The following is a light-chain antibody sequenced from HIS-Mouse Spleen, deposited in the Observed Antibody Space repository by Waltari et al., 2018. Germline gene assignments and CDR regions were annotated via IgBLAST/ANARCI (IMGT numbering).Light chain of an antibody. Sequence: SYVLTQPPSVSVAPGQTARLTCGGNNIGSKTVHCYQQQPGQAPVLVVYDDSDRPSGIPERFSGSNSGNTATLTISRVEAGDEADYYCQVWDSSSDPSYVFGTGTKVTVL. V-gene: IGLV3-21*02. CDR2: DDS. CDR1: NIGSKT. CDR3: QVWDSSSDPSYV. J-gene: IGLJ1*01.